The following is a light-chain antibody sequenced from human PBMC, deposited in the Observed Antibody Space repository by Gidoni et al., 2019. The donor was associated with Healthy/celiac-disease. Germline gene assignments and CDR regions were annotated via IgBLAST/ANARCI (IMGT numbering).Light chain of an antibody. CDR3: QAWDSSTAV. V-gene: IGLV3-1*01. Sequence: SYELTQPPSVSVSPGQTASITCSGDQLGDKYACWYQQRPGQSPIPVIYQDTQRPSGIPERFSGSNSGNTATLTISGTQAMDEADYYCQAWDSSTAVFGGGTKLTVL. CDR2: QDT. CDR1: QLGDKY. J-gene: IGLJ2*01.